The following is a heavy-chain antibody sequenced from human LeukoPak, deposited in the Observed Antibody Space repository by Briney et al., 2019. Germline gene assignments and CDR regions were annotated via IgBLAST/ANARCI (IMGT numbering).Heavy chain of an antibody. Sequence: PGGSLRLSCVASGFSSSNYAMNWVRQAPGKGLEWVAIITGTDGRTYYADSVKGRFTISRDNSKNTLSLQMNSLRAEDTAVYYCAKEWRWGDTEVHYYGLNVWGQGTTVTVSS. CDR3: AKEWRWGDTEVHYYGLNV. J-gene: IGHJ6*02. CDR2: ITGTDGRT. V-gene: IGHV3-23*01. D-gene: IGHD1-1*01. CDR1: GFSSSNYA.